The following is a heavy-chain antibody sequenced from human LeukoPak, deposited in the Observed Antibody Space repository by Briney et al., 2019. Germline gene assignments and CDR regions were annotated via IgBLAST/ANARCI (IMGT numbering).Heavy chain of an antibody. V-gene: IGHV3-9*01. D-gene: IGHD2-21*02. CDR1: GFTFDDYD. Sequence: QPGGSLRLSCAASGFTFDDYDLHWVRQAPGKGLEWVSGITWNSHSIAYADSVKGRFTISRDNAKNSLYLQMNSLRAEDTALYYCAKTEYCGGDCYSGEIDYWGQGTLVTVSS. CDR2: ITWNSHSI. CDR3: AKTEYCGGDCYSGEIDY. J-gene: IGHJ4*02.